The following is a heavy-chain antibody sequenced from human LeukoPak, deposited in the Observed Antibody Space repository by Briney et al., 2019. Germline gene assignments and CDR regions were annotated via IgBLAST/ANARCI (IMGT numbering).Heavy chain of an antibody. CDR2: IKKDGSEQ. J-gene: IGHJ4*02. D-gene: IGHD5-18*01. Sequence: GGSLRLSCAASGFTLSSHWMSLVRQAPGKGLEWVANIKKDGSEQYYVDSVKGRFTISRDNAKTSLYLQMNSLRAEDTAVYYCARDLSGVTGYTYGRGIDYWGQGTLVTVSS. CDR1: GFTLSSHW. V-gene: IGHV3-7*01. CDR3: ARDLSGVTGYTYGRGIDY.